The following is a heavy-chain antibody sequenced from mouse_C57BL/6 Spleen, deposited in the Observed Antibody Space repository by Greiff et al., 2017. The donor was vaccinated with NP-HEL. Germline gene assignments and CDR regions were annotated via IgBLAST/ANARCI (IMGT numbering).Heavy chain of an antibody. CDR2: INPNYGTT. J-gene: IGHJ1*03. CDR1: GYSFTDYN. CDR3: ARAITTVVATKGYFDV. Sequence: VQLKESGPELVKPGASVKISCKASGYSFTDYNMNWVKQSHGKSLEWIGVINPNYGTTSYNQKFKGKATLTVDQSSSTAYMQLNSLTSEDSAVYYCARAITTVVATKGYFDVWGTGTTVTVSS. V-gene: IGHV1-39*01. D-gene: IGHD1-1*01.